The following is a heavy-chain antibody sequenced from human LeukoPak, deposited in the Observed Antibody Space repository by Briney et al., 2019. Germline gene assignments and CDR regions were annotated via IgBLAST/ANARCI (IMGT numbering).Heavy chain of an antibody. V-gene: IGHV1-8*03. CDR2: MNPSSGNT. D-gene: IGHD4-17*01. CDR1: VYTFTSYD. Sequence: ASVKVSCKASVYTFTSYDINWVRQATREGLEWMGWMNPSSGNTGYAQKFQGRVTISRNTSIRTAYMELSSLRSEDTAVYYCARITVTTRDNDAFDIWGQGTMVTVSS. CDR3: ARITVTTRDNDAFDI. J-gene: IGHJ3*02.